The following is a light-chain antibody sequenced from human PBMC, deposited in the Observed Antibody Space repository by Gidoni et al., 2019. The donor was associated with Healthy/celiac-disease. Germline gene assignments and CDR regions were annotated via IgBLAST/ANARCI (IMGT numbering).Light chain of an antibody. Sequence: QSVLTQPPSVSAPPGQKVTISCSGSSSNIGNNYVSWYQQLPGTAPKLLIYENNKQPSGIPDRFAGSRSGTSATLGITGLQTGDEADYYCGTWDSSLSAYVFGTGTKVTVL. CDR2: ENN. CDR1: SSNIGNNY. J-gene: IGLJ1*01. V-gene: IGLV1-51*02. CDR3: GTWDSSLSAYV.